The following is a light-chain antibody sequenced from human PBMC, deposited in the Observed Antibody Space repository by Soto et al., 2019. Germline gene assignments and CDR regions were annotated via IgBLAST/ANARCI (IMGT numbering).Light chain of an antibody. CDR2: GAS. Sequence: EIVLTQSPGTLSLSPGEGATLSCRAGQSVSTNFFAWYQQKPGQAPRLLIYGASTRATGIPDRFSGSGSGTDFTLTISRLEPEDFAVYYCQQYGRTSWTFGQGTKV. CDR3: QQYGRTSWT. J-gene: IGKJ1*01. CDR1: QSVSTNF. V-gene: IGKV3-20*01.